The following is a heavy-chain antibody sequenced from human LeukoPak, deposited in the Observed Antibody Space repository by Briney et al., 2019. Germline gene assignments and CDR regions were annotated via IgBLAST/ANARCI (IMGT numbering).Heavy chain of an antibody. CDR1: GGSISSSSYY. J-gene: IGHJ3*02. D-gene: IGHD2-15*01. CDR2: IYYSGST. V-gene: IGHV4-39*07. CDR3: ARGRDCSGGSCFHAFDI. Sequence: SETLSLTCTVSGGSISSSSYYWGWIRQPPGKGLEWIGSIYYSGSTYYNPSLKSRVTISVDTSKNQFSLKLSSVTAADTAVYYCARGRDCSGGSCFHAFDIWGQGTMVTVSS.